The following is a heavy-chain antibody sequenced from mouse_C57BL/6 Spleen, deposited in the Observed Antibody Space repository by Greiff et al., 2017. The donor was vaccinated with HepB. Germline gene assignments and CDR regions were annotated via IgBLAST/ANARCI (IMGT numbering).Heavy chain of an antibody. D-gene: IGHD2-1*01. CDR1: GYTFTDYY. CDR3: ARRGVTFGGFAY. J-gene: IGHJ3*01. Sequence: VQLQQSGPELVKPGASVKISCKASGYTFTDYYMNWVKQSHGKSLEWIGDINPNNGGTSYNQKFKGKATLTVDKSSSTAYMELRSLTSEDSAVYYCARRGVTFGGFAYWGQGTLVTVSA. CDR2: INPNNGGT. V-gene: IGHV1-26*01.